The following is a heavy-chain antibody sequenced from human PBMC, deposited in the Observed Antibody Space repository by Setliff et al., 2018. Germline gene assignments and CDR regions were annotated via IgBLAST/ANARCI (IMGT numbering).Heavy chain of an antibody. Sequence: GPSVKVSCKASGGTFSSYGITWVRQAPGQGLEWMGGTIPMFGTTNYAQKFQGRVTIITDASTSTSYMALSSLTSADTAVYYCAREGVDTRSSTDYRYYMDVWGKGTTVTVSS. V-gene: IGHV1-69*05. CDR1: GGTFSSYG. J-gene: IGHJ6*03. CDR2: TIPMFGTT. CDR3: AREGVDTRSSTDYRYYMDV. D-gene: IGHD5-18*01.